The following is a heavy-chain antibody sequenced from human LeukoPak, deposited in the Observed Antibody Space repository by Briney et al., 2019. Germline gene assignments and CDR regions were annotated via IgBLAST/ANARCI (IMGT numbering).Heavy chain of an antibody. V-gene: IGHV3-30*18. CDR1: GFTFSNFG. CDR2: ISYDGSNK. CDR3: AKASVYVYYGMDV. D-gene: IGHD3-16*02. J-gene: IGHJ6*02. Sequence: GGSLRLSCAASGFTFSNFGMHWVRQAPGQGVEWVAVISYDGSNKYYAGSVKGRFNISRDNSKNTLYLQMNSLRAEDTAVYYCAKASVYVYYGMDVWGQGTTVTVSS.